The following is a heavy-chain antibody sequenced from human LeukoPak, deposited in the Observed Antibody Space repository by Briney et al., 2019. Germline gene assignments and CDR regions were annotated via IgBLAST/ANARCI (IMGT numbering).Heavy chain of an antibody. CDR2: IYSSGST. CDR3: ARFAYCGGHCWYYFDY. CDR1: GGSISSYY. J-gene: IGHJ4*02. Sequence: KPSETLSLSCTASGGSISSYYWSWIRQPPGKGLEWIGYIYSSGSTNYNPSLKSRITISVDTSKNQFSLKLSSVTAADTAVYYCARFAYCGGHCWYYFDYWGQGSLVTVSS. V-gene: IGHV4-59*01. D-gene: IGHD2-21*02.